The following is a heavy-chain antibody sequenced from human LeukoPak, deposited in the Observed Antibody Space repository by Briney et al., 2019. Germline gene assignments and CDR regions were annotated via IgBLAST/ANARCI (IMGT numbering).Heavy chain of an antibody. CDR2: INPSGGST. CDR1: GYTFTSYY. J-gene: IGHJ6*03. D-gene: IGHD6-13*01. Sequence: ASVKVSCKASGYTFTSYYLHWVRQAPGQGLEWMGIINPSGGSTSHAQKFQGRVTMTRDTPTSTAYMELSSLRSEDTAVYYCARGRSRVYYYYYMDVWGKGTTVTVSS. V-gene: IGHV1-46*01. CDR3: ARGRSRVYYYYYMDV.